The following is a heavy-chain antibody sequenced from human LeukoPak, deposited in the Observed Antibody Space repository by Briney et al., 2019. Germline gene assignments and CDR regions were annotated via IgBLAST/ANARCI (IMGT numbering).Heavy chain of an antibody. CDR2: INHSGIT. V-gene: IGHV4-34*01. D-gene: IGHD2-2*02. CDR1: GGSISSYY. J-gene: IGHJ5*02. CDR3: ARGDYTTSAPRLDP. Sequence: SETLSLTCTVSGGSISSYYWSWIRQPPGKGLEWIGEINHSGITNYNPSFKSRVTISVDPSKNQFSLILTSVTAADTALYYCARGDYTTSAPRLDPWGQGTLVTVSS.